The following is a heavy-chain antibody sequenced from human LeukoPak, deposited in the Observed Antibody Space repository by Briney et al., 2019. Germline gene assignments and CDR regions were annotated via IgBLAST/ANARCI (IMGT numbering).Heavy chain of an antibody. V-gene: IGHV4-34*01. CDR3: ARGERITMIVVVIRAAFDI. CDR1: GGSFSGYY. Sequence: KPSETLSLTCAVYGGSFSGYYWSWIRQPPGKGLEWIGEINHSGSTNYNPSLKSRVTTSVDTSKNQFSLKLSSVTAADTAVYYCARGERITMIVVVIRAAFDIWGQGTMVTVSS. CDR2: INHSGST. D-gene: IGHD3-22*01. J-gene: IGHJ3*02.